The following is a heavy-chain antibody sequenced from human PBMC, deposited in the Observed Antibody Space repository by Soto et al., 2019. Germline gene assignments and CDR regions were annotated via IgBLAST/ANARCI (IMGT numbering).Heavy chain of an antibody. CDR3: TREVVVAVFVEASTGTQNRFAP. V-gene: IGHV3-15*01. D-gene: IGHD3-10*02. Sequence: GSLRLSCAASGFTFSHAWMTWVRQAPGKGLEWVCRIKSKTDGGKTDYAAPVQGRFTISRDDSKNTLYLQMNSLKSEDTAVYYCTREVVVAVFVEASTGTQNRFAPWGRGTLVIVSS. CDR1: GFTFSHAW. CDR2: IKSKTDGGKT. J-gene: IGHJ5*02.